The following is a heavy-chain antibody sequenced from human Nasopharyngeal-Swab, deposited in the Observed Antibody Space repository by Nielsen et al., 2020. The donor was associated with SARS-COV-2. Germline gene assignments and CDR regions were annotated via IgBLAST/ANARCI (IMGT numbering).Heavy chain of an antibody. CDR2: IYPGDSNT. V-gene: IGHV5-51*01. Sequence: GESLKISCKGSGYSFDYSWIAWVRQMPGKGLEWMGMIYPGDSNTKYSPSFQGQGTISVDKSISTAYLQWNSLKVSDTGIYFCARSFFDGSGKCYNGLYFFDYWGQGTLVTVSS. J-gene: IGHJ4*02. D-gene: IGHD3-10*01. CDR1: GYSFDYSW. CDR3: ARSFFDGSGKCYNGLYFFDY.